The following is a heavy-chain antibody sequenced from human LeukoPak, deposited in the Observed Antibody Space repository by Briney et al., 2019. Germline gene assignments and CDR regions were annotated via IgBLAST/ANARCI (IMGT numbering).Heavy chain of an antibody. J-gene: IGHJ4*02. D-gene: IGHD3-9*01. CDR1: GFTFSTYN. V-gene: IGHV3-21*04. CDR2: ITSGGGYT. CDR3: ARGHYDVLTSSYKWTPDY. Sequence: GGSLRLSCAASGFTFSTYNMHWVRQAPGKGLEWVSSITSGGGYTYYADSVKGRFTTSRDNAKNSLSLRLDSLRAEDTAVYYCARGHYDVLTSSYKWTPDYWGQGTLVTVSS.